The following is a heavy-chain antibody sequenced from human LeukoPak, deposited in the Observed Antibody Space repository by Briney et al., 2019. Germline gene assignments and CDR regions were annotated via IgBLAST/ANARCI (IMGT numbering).Heavy chain of an antibody. Sequence: PGESLRLSCAASGFTFSGSWMSWVRQAPGKGLEWVASINQDGGEKYSLDSVKGRFTIFRDNTKSSLYLQMNSLRAEDTAMYYCARYRHLYYWGQGTLVTVSS. CDR3: ARYRHLYY. D-gene: IGHD3-16*01. V-gene: IGHV3-7*02. CDR2: INQDGGEK. CDR1: GFTFSGSW. J-gene: IGHJ4*02.